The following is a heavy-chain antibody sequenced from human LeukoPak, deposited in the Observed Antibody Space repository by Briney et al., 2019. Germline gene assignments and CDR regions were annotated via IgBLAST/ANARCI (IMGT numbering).Heavy chain of an antibody. V-gene: IGHV3-74*01. CDR2: IDANAKTT. CDR1: GFTFSNYW. Sequence: GGSLRLSCAASGFTFSNYWLHWVRQAPGKGLVWVSRIDANAKTTSYADSVRGRFTVSSDNSINTLYLQMNSLRDEDTAVYYCARVMWSDNGRGNNWFDPWGQGTLVTVSS. D-gene: IGHD2-21*01. CDR3: ARVMWSDNGRGNNWFDP. J-gene: IGHJ5*02.